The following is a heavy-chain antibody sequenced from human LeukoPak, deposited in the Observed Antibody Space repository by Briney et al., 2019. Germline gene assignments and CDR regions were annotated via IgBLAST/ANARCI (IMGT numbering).Heavy chain of an antibody. CDR2: INPNSGGT. CDR1: GYTFTGYY. D-gene: IGHD6-13*01. J-gene: IGHJ4*02. CDR3: AREEGIAAAGALEY. V-gene: IGHV1-2*02. Sequence: ASVKVSCKASGYTFTGYYMHWVRQAPGQGLEWMGWINPNSGGTNYAQKFQGRVTMTRDTSISTAYMELSRLRSDDTAVYYCAREEGIAAAGALEYWGQGIPVTVSS.